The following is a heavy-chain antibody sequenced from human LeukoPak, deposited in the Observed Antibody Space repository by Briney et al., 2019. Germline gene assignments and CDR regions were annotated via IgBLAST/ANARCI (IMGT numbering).Heavy chain of an antibody. CDR3: ARSNYYDSSGSIWYFDL. Sequence: SQTLSLTCTVSGGSISSYYWSWIRQPPGKGLEWVGYIYYSGSTNYNPSLKGRVTISVDTSKNQFSLKLSSVTAADTAVYYCARSNYYDSSGSIWYFDLWGRGTLVTVSS. CDR2: IYYSGST. D-gene: IGHD3-22*01. CDR1: GGSISSYY. J-gene: IGHJ2*01. V-gene: IGHV4-59*01.